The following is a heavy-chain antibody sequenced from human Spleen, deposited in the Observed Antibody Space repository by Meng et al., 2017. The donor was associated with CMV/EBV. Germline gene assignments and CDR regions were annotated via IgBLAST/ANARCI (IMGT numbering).Heavy chain of an antibody. Sequence: SETLSLTCTVSGDSISSYYWSWIRQPAGKGLEWIVRMYTSGSTNCNASLKSRVAMSVDTSKNQFSLKLSSVTAADTAVYYCARESLATMSFYWGQGTLVTVSS. D-gene: IGHD3-10*02. V-gene: IGHV4-4*07. CDR1: GDSISSYY. J-gene: IGHJ4*02. CDR3: ARESLATMSFY. CDR2: MYTSGST.